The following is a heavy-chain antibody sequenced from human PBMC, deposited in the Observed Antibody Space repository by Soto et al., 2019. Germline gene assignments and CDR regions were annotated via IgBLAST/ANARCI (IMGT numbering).Heavy chain of an antibody. J-gene: IGHJ4*02. CDR2: IKSKSAGETT. V-gene: IGHV3-15*05. CDR1: GFSFRTPW. Sequence: EVQLVESGGGLVKPGGSLRLSCAASGFSFRTPWMAWVRQAPGKGLEWVGRIKSKSAGETTDYADPVKGRFTISRDDSKDTLYLPMDSLETGDTAVYYCSTGSPFSGSVFDYWGQGTLVTVSS. CDR3: STGSPFSGSVFDY. D-gene: IGHD1-26*01.